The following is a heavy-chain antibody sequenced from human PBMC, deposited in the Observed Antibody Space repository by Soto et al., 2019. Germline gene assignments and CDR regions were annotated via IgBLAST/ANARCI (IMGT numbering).Heavy chain of an antibody. V-gene: IGHV4-30-4*01. J-gene: IGHJ5*02. CDR1: GGSISSGDYY. D-gene: IGHD5-18*01. Sequence: QVQLQESGPGLVKPSQTLSLTCTVSGGSISSGDYYWSWIRQPPGKGLEWIGYIYYSGSTYYNPSLKSRVTISVDTSKNQFALKLSSVTAADTAVYYCAREPADVDTAMDPWSQGTLVTVSS. CDR2: IYYSGST. CDR3: AREPADVDTAMDP.